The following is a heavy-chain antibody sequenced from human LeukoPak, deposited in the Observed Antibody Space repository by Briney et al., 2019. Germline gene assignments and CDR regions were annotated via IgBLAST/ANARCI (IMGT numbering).Heavy chain of an antibody. CDR2: INPNSGGT. V-gene: IGHV1-2*06. D-gene: IGHD3-22*01. CDR1: GYTFTGYY. CDR3: ASLRDSSCYYPLEDY. J-gene: IGHJ4*02. Sequence: ASVKVSCKASGYTFTGYYMHWVRQAPGQGLEWMGRINPNSGGTNYAQKFQGRVTMTRDTSISTAYMELSRLRSDDTAVYYCASLRDSSCYYPLEDYWGQGTLVTVSS.